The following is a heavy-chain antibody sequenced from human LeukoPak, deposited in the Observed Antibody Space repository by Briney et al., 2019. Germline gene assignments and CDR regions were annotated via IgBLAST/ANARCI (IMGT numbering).Heavy chain of an antibody. CDR2: IIPIFGTA. D-gene: IGHD5-12*01. J-gene: IGHJ4*02. CDR3: ARDLVPYSGYDLAIGY. CDR1: GGTFIIYA. Sequence: GASVTVSFKASGGTFIIYAISWVRQAPGQGLEWMGGIIPIFGTANYAQKFQGRVTITADESTSTAYMELSSLRSEDTAVYYCARDLVPYSGYDLAIGYWGQGTLVTVSS. V-gene: IGHV1-69*13.